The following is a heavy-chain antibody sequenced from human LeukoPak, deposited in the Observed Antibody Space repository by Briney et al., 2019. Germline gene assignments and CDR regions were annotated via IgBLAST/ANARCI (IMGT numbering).Heavy chain of an antibody. D-gene: IGHD1/OR15-1a*01. Sequence: SETLSLTCAVYGRPFSGYLWIWVRQPPGKGLEWVGEINHSGNTNYNPSLESRVTISVDTSENQLSLKLTSVTAADTAVYYCAKQIHNAFDLWGQGTMVTVSS. V-gene: IGHV4-34*01. CDR1: GRPFSGYL. CDR3: AKQIHNAFDL. J-gene: IGHJ3*01. CDR2: INHSGNT.